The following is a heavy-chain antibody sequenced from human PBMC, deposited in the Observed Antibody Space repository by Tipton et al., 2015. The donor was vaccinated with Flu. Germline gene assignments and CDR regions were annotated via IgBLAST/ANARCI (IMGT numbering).Heavy chain of an antibody. CDR2: IDYSGRT. CDR1: GGSISSGDYF. CDR3: AREPSYCSGGSCYVVYFDY. J-gene: IGHJ4*02. Sequence: LRLSCTVSGGSISSGDYFWSWVRQHPGKGLEWIGYIDYSGRTYYNPSLKSRITISVDMSKNQFSLKLSSVTAADTAVYYCAREPSYCSGGSCYVVYFDYWGRGTLVTVSS. V-gene: IGHV4-31*03. D-gene: IGHD2-15*01.